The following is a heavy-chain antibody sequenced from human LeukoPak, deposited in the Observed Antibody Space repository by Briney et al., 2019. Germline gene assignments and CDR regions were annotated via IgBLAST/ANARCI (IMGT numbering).Heavy chain of an antibody. CDR1: SGSISSSSYY. CDR3: ARVTAYSIALNY. J-gene: IGHJ4*02. V-gene: IGHV4-39*01. Sequence: PSETLSLTCTVSSGSISSSSYYWGWIRQPPGKGLEWIGSIYYSGSTYYNPSLKSRVTISVDTSKNQFSLKLSSVTAADTAVYYCARVTAYSIALNYWGQGTLVTVSS. CDR2: IYYSGST. D-gene: IGHD4-11*01.